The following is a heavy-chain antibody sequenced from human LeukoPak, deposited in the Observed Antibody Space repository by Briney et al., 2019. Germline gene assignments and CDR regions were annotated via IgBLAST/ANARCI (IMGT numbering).Heavy chain of an antibody. J-gene: IGHJ5*02. CDR3: AFPRNLSWFDP. Sequence: VASVKVSCKASGYTFTGYYMHWVRQAPGQGLEWMGWINPNSGGTNYAQKFEGRVTMTRDTSISTAYMELSRLRSDDTAVYYCAFPRNLSWFDPWGQGTLVTVSS. CDR1: GYTFTGYY. D-gene: IGHD2/OR15-2a*01. V-gene: IGHV1-2*02. CDR2: INPNSGGT.